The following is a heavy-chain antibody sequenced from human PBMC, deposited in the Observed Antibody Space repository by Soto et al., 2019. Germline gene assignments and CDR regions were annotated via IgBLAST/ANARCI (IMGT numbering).Heavy chain of an antibody. CDR3: ARGIVVVVASRRSDAARWFDP. J-gene: IGHJ5*02. D-gene: IGHD2-15*01. CDR2: MNPNSGNT. V-gene: IGHV1-8*01. Sequence: QVQLVQSGAEVKKPGASVKVSCKASGYTFTSYDINWVRQATGQGLEWMGWMNPNSGNTGYAQKFQGRATRTRNTSISTAYMGLSSLRSEDTAVYYCARGIVVVVASRRSDAARWFDPWGQGTLVTVSS. CDR1: GYTFTSYD.